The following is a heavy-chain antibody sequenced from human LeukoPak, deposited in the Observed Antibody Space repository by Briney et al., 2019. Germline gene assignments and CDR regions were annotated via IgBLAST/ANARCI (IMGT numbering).Heavy chain of an antibody. CDR2: MNPNSGNT. V-gene: IGHV1-8*01. CDR1: GYTFTSYD. D-gene: IGHD3-10*01. CDR3: ARGITMVRGVILGY. Sequence: ASVKVSSKASGYTFTSYDINWVRQATGQGLEWMGWMNPNSGNTGYAQKFQRRVTMIRNTSISTAYMELSSLRSEDTAVYYCARGITMVRGVILGYWGQGTLVTVSS. J-gene: IGHJ4*02.